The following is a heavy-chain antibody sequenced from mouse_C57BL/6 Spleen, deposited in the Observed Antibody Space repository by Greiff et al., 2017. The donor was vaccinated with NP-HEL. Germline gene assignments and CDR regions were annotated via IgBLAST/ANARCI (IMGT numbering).Heavy chain of an antibody. CDR1: GYTFTDYY. D-gene: IGHD2-10*02. V-gene: IGHV1-19*01. CDR2: INPYNGGT. Sequence: VQLQQSGPVLVKPGASVKMSCKASGYTFTDYYMNWVKQSHGKSLEWIGVINPYNGGTSYNQKFKGKATLTVDKSSSTAYMELNSLTSEDSAVCYCARERYGNYEDSAMDYWGQGTSVTVSS. CDR3: ARERYGNYEDSAMDY. J-gene: IGHJ4*01.